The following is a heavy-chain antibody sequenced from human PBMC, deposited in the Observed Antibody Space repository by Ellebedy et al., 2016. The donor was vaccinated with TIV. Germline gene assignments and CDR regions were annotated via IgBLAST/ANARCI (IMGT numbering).Heavy chain of an antibody. CDR1: GFSFTNAW. D-gene: IGHD1-26*01. J-gene: IGHJ4*02. CDR3: TAGVGATEFDY. Sequence: GESLKISXAASGFSFTNAWMSWVRQAPGKGLEWVGRIKKKTEGGTTDYAAPVNGRFTISRDDSQNTLYLQMNSLKTEDTAVYHCTAGVGATEFDYWGQGTLVTVSS. V-gene: IGHV3-15*01. CDR2: IKKKTEGGTT.